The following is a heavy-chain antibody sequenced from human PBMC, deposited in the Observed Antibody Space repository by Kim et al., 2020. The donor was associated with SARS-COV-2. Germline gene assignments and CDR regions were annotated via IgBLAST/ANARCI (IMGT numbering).Heavy chain of an antibody. CDR2: INAGNGNT. CDR1: GYTFTSYA. D-gene: IGHD2-2*01. CDR3: ARNPPERYCSSTSCYYYSYMDV. J-gene: IGHJ6*03. Sequence: ASVKVSCKASGYTFTSYAMHWVRQAPGQRLEWMGWINAGNGNTKYSQKFQGRVTITRDTSASTAYMELSSLRSEDTAVYYCARNPPERYCSSTSCYYYSYMDVWGKGTTVTVSS. V-gene: IGHV1-3*01.